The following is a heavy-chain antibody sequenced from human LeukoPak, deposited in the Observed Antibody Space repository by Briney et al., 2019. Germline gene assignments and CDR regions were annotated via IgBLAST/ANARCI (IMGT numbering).Heavy chain of an antibody. J-gene: IGHJ6*02. Sequence: GGSLRLSRAASGFTFSSYAMHWVRQAPGKGLEWVAVISYDGSNKYYADSVKGRFTISRDNSKNTLYLQMNSLRAEDTAVYYCARVYVGPRGWYGFIGHYYYYYGMDVWGQGTTVTVSS. CDR3: ARVYVGPRGWYGFIGHYYYYYGMDV. D-gene: IGHD6-19*01. V-gene: IGHV3-30*04. CDR2: ISYDGSNK. CDR1: GFTFSSYA.